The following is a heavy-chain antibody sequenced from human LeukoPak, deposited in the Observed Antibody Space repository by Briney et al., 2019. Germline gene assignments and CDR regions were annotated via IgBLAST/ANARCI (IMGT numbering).Heavy chain of an antibody. Sequence: SETLSLTCTVSGGSISSYYWSWIRQPPGKGLEWIGYIYYSGSTNYNPSLKSRVTISVDTSKSQFSLKLSSVTAADTAVYYCARERYNYGPNDYWGQGTLATVSS. CDR2: IYYSGST. CDR3: ARERYNYGPNDY. CDR1: GGSISSYY. J-gene: IGHJ4*02. V-gene: IGHV4-59*01. D-gene: IGHD5-18*01.